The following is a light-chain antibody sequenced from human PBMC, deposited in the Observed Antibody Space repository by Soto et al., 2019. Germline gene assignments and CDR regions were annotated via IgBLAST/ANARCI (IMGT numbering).Light chain of an antibody. V-gene: IGLV2-14*01. CDR3: SSYTSSSTLV. J-gene: IGLJ1*01. CDR2: EVS. CDR1: SSDVGGYNY. Sequence: QSALTQSASESGSPGQSITISYTGTSSDVGGYNYVSWYQQHPGKAPKLMIYEVSNRPSGVSNRFSGSKSGNTASLTISGLQAEDEADYYCSSYTSSSTLVFGTGTKVTVL.